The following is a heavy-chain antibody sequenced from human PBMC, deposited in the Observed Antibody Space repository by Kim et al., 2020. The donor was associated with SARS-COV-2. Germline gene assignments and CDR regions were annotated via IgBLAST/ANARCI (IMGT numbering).Heavy chain of an antibody. Sequence: GESLKISCKGSGYSFTSYWVGWVRQMPGKGLEWMGIIYPGDSDTRYSPSFQGQVTITADKAINTAYLQWSSLKASDTAMYYCARHKRGYCSGVSCPDFDYWGQGTLVTVSS. CDR1: GYSFTSYW. CDR2: IYPGDSDT. CDR3: ARHKRGYCSGVSCPDFDY. V-gene: IGHV5-51*01. D-gene: IGHD2-15*01. J-gene: IGHJ4*02.